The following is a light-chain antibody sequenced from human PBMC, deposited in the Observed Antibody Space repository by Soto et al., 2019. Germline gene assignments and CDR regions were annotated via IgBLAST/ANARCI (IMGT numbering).Light chain of an antibody. V-gene: IGLV2-11*01. J-gene: IGLJ1*01. CDR2: DVS. CDR3: CSYAGTYTDV. CDR1: SSDVGGYNY. Sequence: QSALTQPRSVSGSPGQSVTISCTGTSSDVGGYNYVSWYQQHPGKAPKLIIFDVSKRPSGVPDRFSGSKSGNTASLTISGLQAEDEADYSCCSYAGTYTDVFGTGTKLTVL.